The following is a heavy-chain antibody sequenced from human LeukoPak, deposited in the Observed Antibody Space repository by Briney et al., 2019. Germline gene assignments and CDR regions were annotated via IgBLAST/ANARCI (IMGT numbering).Heavy chain of an antibody. CDR1: GYTFTGYC. CDR3: AREEANTRIHFDY. Sequence: GASVKVSCKASGYTFTGYCIHWVRQAPGQGLEWMGYINPNSGYTNYAQKFQDRVTVTRDTSISTAYMELSRLRSDDTAVYYCAREEANTRIHFDYWGQGTLVTVSS. J-gene: IGHJ4*02. V-gene: IGHV1-2*02. CDR2: INPNSGYT. D-gene: IGHD3-22*01.